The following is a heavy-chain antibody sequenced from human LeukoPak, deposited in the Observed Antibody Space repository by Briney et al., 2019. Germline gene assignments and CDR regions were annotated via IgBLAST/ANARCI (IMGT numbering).Heavy chain of an antibody. J-gene: IGHJ4*02. CDR2: ISGSGGST. Sequence: SCAVSGLDFSGYAMSWVRQAPGKGLEWVSAISGSGGSTYYADSVKGRFTISRDNSKNTLYLQMNSLGAEDTAVYYCAKGYCSGGSCYAWDVMDYWGQGTLVTVSS. CDR3: AKGYCSGGSCYAWDVMDY. D-gene: IGHD2-15*01. V-gene: IGHV3-23*01. CDR1: GLDFSGYA.